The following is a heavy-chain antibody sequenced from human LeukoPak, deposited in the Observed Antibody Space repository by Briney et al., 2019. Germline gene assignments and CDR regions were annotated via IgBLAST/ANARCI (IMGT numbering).Heavy chain of an antibody. J-gene: IGHJ4*02. CDR1: GASISSYY. CDR3: ARCGGDCYSTGKYYFDY. D-gene: IGHD2-21*02. Sequence: SETLSLTCAVSGASISSYYWSWIRQPPGKGLEWIGYIYYTGSTNYNPSLKSRVTISADTSTNQFSLKLSSVTAADTAVYYCARCGGDCYSTGKYYFDYWGQGTLVTVSS. CDR2: IYYTGST. V-gene: IGHV4-59*08.